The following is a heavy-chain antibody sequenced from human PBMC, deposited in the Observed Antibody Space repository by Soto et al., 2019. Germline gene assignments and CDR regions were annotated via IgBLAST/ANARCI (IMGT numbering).Heavy chain of an antibody. CDR3: ARGGKRIMITFGGVIAYGMDV. CDR1: GGSFSGYY. CDR2: INHSGST. D-gene: IGHD3-16*02. Sequence: PLETLSLTCAVYGGSFSGYYWSWIRQPPGKGLEWIGEINHSGSTNYNPSLKSRVTISVDTSKNQFSLKLSSVTAADTAVYYCARGGKRIMITFGGVIAYGMDVWGQGTTVTVSS. V-gene: IGHV4-34*01. J-gene: IGHJ6*02.